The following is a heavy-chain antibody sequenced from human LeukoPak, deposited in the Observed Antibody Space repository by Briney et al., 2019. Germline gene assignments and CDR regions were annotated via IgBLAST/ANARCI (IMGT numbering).Heavy chain of an antibody. Sequence: GGSLRLSCAASGFTFSGSALHWVRQASGKGLEWVGRIRSTANGYATAYAASVKGRFTISRDDSKSIAYLQMNSLKTEDTAVYYCTRAGGYSSSWYPGGFDYWGQGTLVTVSS. V-gene: IGHV3-73*01. CDR1: GFTFSGSA. CDR2: IRSTANGYAT. CDR3: TRAGGYSSSWYPGGFDY. J-gene: IGHJ4*02. D-gene: IGHD6-13*01.